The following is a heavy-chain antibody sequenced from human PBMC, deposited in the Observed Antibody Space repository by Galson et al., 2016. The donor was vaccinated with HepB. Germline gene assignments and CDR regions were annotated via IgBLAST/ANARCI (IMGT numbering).Heavy chain of an antibody. CDR2: INPKNGGT. V-gene: IGHV1-2*06. J-gene: IGHJ6*03. CDR1: GYTFSDYY. CDR3: ARDHGQDGHNLYYYYYMDV. D-gene: IGHD5-24*01. Sequence: SVKVSCKASGYTFSDYYIHWVRQAPGQGLQWMGRINPKNGGTNYAQKFQGRVTMTGDTSITTAYMELSSLKSDDTAVYYCARDHGQDGHNLYYYYYMDVWGKGTTVTVSS.